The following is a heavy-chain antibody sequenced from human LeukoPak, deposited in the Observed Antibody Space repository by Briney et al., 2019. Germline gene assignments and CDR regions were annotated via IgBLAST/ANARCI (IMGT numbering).Heavy chain of an antibody. Sequence: SETLSLTCTVSGGSISSYYWSWIRQPPGKGLEWIGYIYHSGSTYYNPSLKSRVTISVDRSKNQFSLKLSSVTAADTAVYYCARGYGDPVYFDYWGQGTLVTVSS. CDR2: IYHSGST. CDR3: ARGYGDPVYFDY. D-gene: IGHD4-17*01. J-gene: IGHJ4*02. V-gene: IGHV4-59*12. CDR1: GGSISSYY.